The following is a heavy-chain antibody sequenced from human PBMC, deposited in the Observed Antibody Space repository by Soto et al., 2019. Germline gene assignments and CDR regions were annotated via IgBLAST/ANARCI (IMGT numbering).Heavy chain of an antibody. CDR3: ARGQRFSDWFDP. CDR2: IYSSGST. D-gene: IGHD3-3*01. J-gene: IGHJ5*02. CDR1: GGDINGYY. Sequence: QVHLQESGPGLVKPSETPSLTCTVSGGDINGYYWTWIRQPAGKGLEWIGRIYSSGSTKYNPSLQSRVTMSLDTSKNQFSLRLTSVTAADTAVYYCARGQRFSDWFDPWGQGTLVTVSS. V-gene: IGHV4-4*07.